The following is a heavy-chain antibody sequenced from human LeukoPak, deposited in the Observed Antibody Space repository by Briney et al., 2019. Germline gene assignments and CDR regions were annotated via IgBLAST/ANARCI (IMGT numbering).Heavy chain of an antibody. D-gene: IGHD6-13*01. CDR2: IYVGDSDT. Sequence: GESLKISCKGSGHTFSISWIGWVRQKPGEGLEWMGIIYVGDSDTRYNPSFQGQVAISADRSTSTAYLQWSSLKASDTAMYYCARRIAAAKYNWFDPWGQGTLVTVSS. CDR3: ARRIAAAKYNWFDP. CDR1: GHTFSISW. V-gene: IGHV5-51*01. J-gene: IGHJ5*02.